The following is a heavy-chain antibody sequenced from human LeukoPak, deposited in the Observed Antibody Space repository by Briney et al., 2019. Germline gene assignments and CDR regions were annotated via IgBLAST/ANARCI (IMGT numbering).Heavy chain of an antibody. CDR2: ISWNSGSI. J-gene: IGHJ4*02. D-gene: IGHD2-21*02. CDR3: ASLSLGVTHMHHDY. V-gene: IGHV3-9*01. CDR1: GFTFDDYA. Sequence: GGSLRLSCAASGFTFDDYAMHWVRQAPGKGLEWVSGISWNSGSIGYADSVKGRFTISRDNAKNSLYLQMNSLRAEDTAVYYCASLSLGVTHMHHDYWGQGTLVTVSS.